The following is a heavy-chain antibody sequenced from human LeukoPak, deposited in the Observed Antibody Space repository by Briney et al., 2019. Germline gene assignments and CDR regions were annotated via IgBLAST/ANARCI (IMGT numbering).Heavy chain of an antibody. CDR2: IIPIFGIA. Sequence: ASVNVSFMASGGTFSSYAISWVRQAPGQGVEGMGRIIPIFGIANYQQKFQGRVRITADKAKSTAYMDLSRLRSEDKDVYYCESAVGEGEMATINDWLDPWGQGTLVTVSS. V-gene: IGHV1-69*04. CDR1: GGTFSSYA. J-gene: IGHJ5*02. CDR3: ESAVGEGEMATINDWLDP. D-gene: IGHD5-24*01.